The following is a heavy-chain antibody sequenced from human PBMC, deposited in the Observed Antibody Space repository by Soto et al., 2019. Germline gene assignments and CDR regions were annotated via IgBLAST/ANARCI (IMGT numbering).Heavy chain of an antibody. CDR2: INPSGGST. V-gene: IGHV1-46*01. Sequence: ASVKVSCKASGYTFTSYYMHWVRQAPGQGLEWMGIINPSGGSTSYAQKFQGWVTMTRDTSISTAYMELSRLRSDDTAVYYCARATHYPEAGTNYYYYGMDVWGQGTTVTVSS. J-gene: IGHJ6*02. D-gene: IGHD6-19*01. CDR3: ARATHYPEAGTNYYYYGMDV. CDR1: GYTFTSYY.